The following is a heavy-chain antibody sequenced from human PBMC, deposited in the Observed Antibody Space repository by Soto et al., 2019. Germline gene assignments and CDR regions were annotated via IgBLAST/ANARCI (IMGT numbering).Heavy chain of an antibody. V-gene: IGHV4-34*01. CDR2: INHSGST. D-gene: IGHD3-10*01. J-gene: IGHJ4*02. CDR1: GGSFSGYY. Sequence: SETLSLTCAVYGGSFSGYYWTWIRQPPGTGLEWIGEINHSGSTNYNPSLKSRVTISVDTSKNQFSLKLTSVTAADTAVYYCARDKITSFFDYWGQGTLVTVSS. CDR3: ARDKITSFFDY.